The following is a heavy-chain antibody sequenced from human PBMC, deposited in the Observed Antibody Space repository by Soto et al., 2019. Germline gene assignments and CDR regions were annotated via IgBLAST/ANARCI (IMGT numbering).Heavy chain of an antibody. Sequence: WTWIRQHPGKGLEWIGYIYNSGSTYYNPSLKSRLTISVDTSKNQFFLKLSSVTAADTAVYYCAREGEEMIAGFDPWGQGTLVTVSS. J-gene: IGHJ5*02. CDR3: AREGEEMIAGFDP. V-gene: IGHV4-31*02. D-gene: IGHD3-16*01. CDR2: IYNSGST.